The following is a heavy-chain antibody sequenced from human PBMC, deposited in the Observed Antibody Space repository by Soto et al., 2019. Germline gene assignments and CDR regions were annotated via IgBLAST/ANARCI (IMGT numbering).Heavy chain of an antibody. CDR1: GFTFSSYW. Sequence: VGSLRLSCAASGFTFSSYWMHWVRQAPGKGLVWVSRINSDGSSTSYADSVKGRFTISRDNAKNTLYLQMNSLRAEDTAVYYCARVLLWFGEPYDAFDIWGQGTMVTVSS. J-gene: IGHJ3*02. CDR3: ARVLLWFGEPYDAFDI. V-gene: IGHV3-74*01. CDR2: INSDGSST. D-gene: IGHD3-10*01.